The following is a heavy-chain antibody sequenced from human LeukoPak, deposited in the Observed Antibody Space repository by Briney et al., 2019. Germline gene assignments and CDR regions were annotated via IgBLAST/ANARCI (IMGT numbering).Heavy chain of an antibody. CDR1: GYTFTAYY. Sequence: PSVKPSCKASGYTFTAYYIHWGRQAAGPGLEWMGWTNPNSGGTNYAQNFQGRVTITRDTSISTAYMDLSRLRSDDTAVYYCARRHTNGWYYFDYWGQGTLVTVSS. CDR2: TNPNSGGT. CDR3: ARRHTNGWYYFDY. J-gene: IGHJ4*02. D-gene: IGHD6-19*01. V-gene: IGHV1-2*02.